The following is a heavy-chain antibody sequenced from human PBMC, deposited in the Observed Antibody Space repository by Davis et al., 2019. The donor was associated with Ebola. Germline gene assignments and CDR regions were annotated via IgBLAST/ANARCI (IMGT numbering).Heavy chain of an antibody. Sequence: AASVKVSCKASGGTFSSYAISWVRQAPGQRLEWMGGIIPVFATTNYAQKFQGRVTITADESTSTAYMELSSLRSEDTAVYYCARGEGGSSRNWGQGTLVTVSS. CDR3: ARGEGGSSRN. J-gene: IGHJ1*01. D-gene: IGHD1-26*01. CDR1: GGTFSSYA. V-gene: IGHV1-69*13. CDR2: IIPVFATT.